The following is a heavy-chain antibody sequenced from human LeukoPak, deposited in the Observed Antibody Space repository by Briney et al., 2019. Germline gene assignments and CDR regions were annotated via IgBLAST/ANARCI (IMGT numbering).Heavy chain of an antibody. D-gene: IGHD5-18*01. J-gene: IGHJ6*03. V-gene: IGHV1-69*13. CDR3: ARGVRYSYGQREGRYYYYYMDV. CDR1: GGTFSSYA. Sequence: GASVKVSCKASGGTFSSYAISWVRQAPGQGLEWMGGIIPIFGTANYAQKFQGRVTITADESTSTAYMELSSLRSEDTAVYYCARGVRYSYGQREGRYYYYYMDVWGKGTTVTISS. CDR2: IIPIFGTA.